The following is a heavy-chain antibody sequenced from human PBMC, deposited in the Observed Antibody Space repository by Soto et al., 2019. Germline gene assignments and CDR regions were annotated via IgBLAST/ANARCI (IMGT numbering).Heavy chain of an antibody. CDR3: ARGDYGTGGYPFPYFDY. CDR1: GYSFTGYY. CDR2: INPDSGAT. V-gene: IGHV1-2*02. Sequence: HEHLVQSGAEVKRPGASLKVSCKASGYSFTGYYIHWVRQAPGQGLEWMGWINPDSGATNYAQNCQGRVTLTSDTSSSTAAMDLTSRTSDDTAVDYCARGDYGTGGYPFPYFDYWGQGTLVIVSS. D-gene: IGHD2-8*02. J-gene: IGHJ4*02.